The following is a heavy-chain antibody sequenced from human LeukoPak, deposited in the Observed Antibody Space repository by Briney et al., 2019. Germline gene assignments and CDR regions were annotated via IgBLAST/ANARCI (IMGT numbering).Heavy chain of an antibody. CDR2: IYSGRSK. J-gene: IGHJ3*02. V-gene: IGHV3-66*01. D-gene: IGHD3-3*01. CDR3: ARAFWSTHAAELDAFDI. Sequence: PGGSLRLSCAASGFTVSSKYMSWVRQAPGKGLEWVSVIYSGRSKYYADSVKGRFTIPRDNYKNTLYLQMDSLRAEDTAVYYCARAFWSTHAAELDAFDIWGQGTMVTVSS. CDR1: GFTVSSKY.